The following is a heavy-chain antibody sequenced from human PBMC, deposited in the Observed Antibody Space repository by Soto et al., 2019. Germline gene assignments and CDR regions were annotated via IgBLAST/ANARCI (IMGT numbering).Heavy chain of an antibody. Sequence: GGPLRLSCVAYSLSLSDYWLHWVLKVPEKGLLWVSRISVDGRDTTYADSVNVRFTISRDNANNTLYLEMGSLRAEVTAVYKGVIAPYQRPIEFRAHGSLVTVSS. CDR1: SLSLSDYW. J-gene: IGHJ4*01. D-gene: IGHD2-15*01. CDR3: VIAPYQRPIEF. CDR2: ISVDGRDT. V-gene: IGHV3-74*03.